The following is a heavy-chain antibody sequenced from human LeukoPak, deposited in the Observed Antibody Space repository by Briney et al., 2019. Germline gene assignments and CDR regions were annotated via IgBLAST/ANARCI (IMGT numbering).Heavy chain of an antibody. CDR1: GYSFISYW. CDR2: MYPGDSDT. Sequence: GESLKISCKASGYSFISYWIGWVRQMPGKGLEWMAIMYPGDSDTAYSPSFQGQVTMSVDKATSTAYLQWSSLKASDSAMYYCARRRGHDFGVWGKGTSVTVSS. CDR3: ARRRGHDFGV. V-gene: IGHV5-51*01. J-gene: IGHJ6*04. D-gene: IGHD5-12*01.